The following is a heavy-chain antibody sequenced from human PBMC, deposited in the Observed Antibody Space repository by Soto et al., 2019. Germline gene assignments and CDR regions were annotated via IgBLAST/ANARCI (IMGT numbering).Heavy chain of an antibody. CDR3: ARDRDIVLVPAAIHGMDV. CDR2: ISAYNGNT. CDR1: GYTFSSYH. J-gene: IGHJ6*02. V-gene: IGHV1-18*01. Sequence: GASVKVSCKASGYTFSSYHISWVRQAPGQGLEWMGWISAYNGNTNYAQKLQGRVTMTTDTSTSTAYMELRSLRSDDTAVYYCARDRDIVLVPAAIHGMDVWGQGTTVTVSS. D-gene: IGHD2-2*02.